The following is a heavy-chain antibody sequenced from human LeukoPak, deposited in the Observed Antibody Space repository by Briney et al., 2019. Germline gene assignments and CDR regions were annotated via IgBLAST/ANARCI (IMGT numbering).Heavy chain of an antibody. D-gene: IGHD6-13*01. CDR3: ARAAAGGFLFDY. Sequence: SETLSLTCTVSGYSISSGYYWGWIRQPPGKGLEWIGSIYHSGSTYYNPSLKSRVTISVDTSKNQFSLKLSSVTAADTALYYCARAAAGGFLFDYWGQGTLVTVSS. CDR2: IYHSGST. J-gene: IGHJ4*02. V-gene: IGHV4-38-2*02. CDR1: GYSISSGYY.